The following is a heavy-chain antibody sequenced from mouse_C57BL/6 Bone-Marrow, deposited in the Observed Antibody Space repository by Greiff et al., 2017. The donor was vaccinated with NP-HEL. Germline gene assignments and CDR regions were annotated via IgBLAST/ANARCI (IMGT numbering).Heavy chain of an antibody. J-gene: IGHJ3*01. V-gene: IGHV5-4*01. CDR1: GFTFSSYA. CDR3: ARDWGYGNYPAY. Sequence: DVQLVESGGGLVKPGGSLKLSCAASGFTFSSYAMSWVRQTPEKRLEWVATISDGGSYTYYPDNVKGRFTISRDNAKNNLYLQMSHLKSEDTAMYYCARDWGYGNYPAYWGQGTLVTVSA. CDR2: ISDGGSYT. D-gene: IGHD2-1*01.